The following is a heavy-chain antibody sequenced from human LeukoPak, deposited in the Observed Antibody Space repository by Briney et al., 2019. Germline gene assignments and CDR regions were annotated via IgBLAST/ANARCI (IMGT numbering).Heavy chain of an antibody. D-gene: IGHD3-10*01. J-gene: IGHJ4*02. Sequence: GGSLRLSCEASGFNVAAYAMYWVRQPPGKSLEWVSLISGDSDNKYSAASVKGRFTISRDNSKNSLYLQMNSLTSEDTALYYCAIAYESGSFYRAFAYWGQGALVTVSS. CDR2: ISGDSDNK. V-gene: IGHV3-43*02. CDR3: AIAYESGSFYRAFAY. CDR1: GFNVAAYA.